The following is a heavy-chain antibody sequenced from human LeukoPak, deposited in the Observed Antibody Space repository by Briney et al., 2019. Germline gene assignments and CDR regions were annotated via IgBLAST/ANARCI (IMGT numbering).Heavy chain of an antibody. CDR2: VSGSGGAT. V-gene: IGHV3-23*01. D-gene: IGHD1-1*01. J-gene: IGHJ6*03. CDR1: GFTFNKYA. Sequence: PGWSLRLSCAASGFTFNKYAMSWVRQAPGMGLEWLSYVSGSGGATYYADSVKGRFTISRDNSKNTVYLQMGSLRAEDTAVYYCAKNRGGTYKYYMDVWGNGTTVTVSS. CDR3: AKNRGGTYKYYMDV.